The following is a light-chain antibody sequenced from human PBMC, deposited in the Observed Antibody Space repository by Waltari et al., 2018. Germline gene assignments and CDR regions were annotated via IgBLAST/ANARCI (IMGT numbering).Light chain of an antibody. J-gene: IGLJ3*02. CDR1: SSDVGGYNY. Sequence: QSALTQPASVSGSPGQSITISCTGTSSDVGGYNYVSWYQQHPGKAPKLMIYDVSKRPSGVSKRFSGSKSGNTASLTISGLQAEDEADYYCCSYAGSSTSWVFGGGTKLTVL. CDR3: CSYAGSSTSWV. CDR2: DVS. V-gene: IGLV2-23*02.